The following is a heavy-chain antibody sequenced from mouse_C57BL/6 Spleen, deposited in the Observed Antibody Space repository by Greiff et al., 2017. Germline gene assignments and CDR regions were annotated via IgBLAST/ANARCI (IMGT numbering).Heavy chain of an antibody. CDR2: ISGGGGNT. CDR1: GFTFSSYT. D-gene: IGHD2-2*01. V-gene: IGHV5-9*01. Sequence: EVMLVESGGGLVKPGGSLTLSCAASGFTFSSYTMSWVRQTPEKRLEWVATISGGGGNTYYPDSVKGRFTISRDNAKNTLYLQMSSLRSEDTALYYCARHHDEGYDGAMDYWGQGASVTVA. CDR3: ARHHDEGYDGAMDY. J-gene: IGHJ4*01.